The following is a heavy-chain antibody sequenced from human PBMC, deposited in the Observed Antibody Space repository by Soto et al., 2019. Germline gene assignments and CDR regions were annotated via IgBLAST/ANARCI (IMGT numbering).Heavy chain of an antibody. CDR3: ARDLPTDGDYAPAGD. D-gene: IGHD4-17*01. Sequence: QVQLQESGPGLVKPSQTLSLTCTVSGGSISSGGYYWSWIRQHPGKGLEWIGYIYYSGSTYYNPSLKSRVTIAVDTSKNQFSLKLSSVTAADTAVYYCARDLPTDGDYAPAGDWGQGTLVTVSS. J-gene: IGHJ4*02. V-gene: IGHV4-31*03. CDR1: GGSISSGGYY. CDR2: IYYSGST.